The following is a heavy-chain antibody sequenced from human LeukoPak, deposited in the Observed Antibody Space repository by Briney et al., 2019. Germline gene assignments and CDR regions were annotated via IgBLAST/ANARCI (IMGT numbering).Heavy chain of an antibody. V-gene: IGHV3-23*01. CDR3: AKGAYCGGDCLGAFDI. D-gene: IGHD2-21*02. Sequence: GGSLRLSCAASEFDFSTHAMTWVRQAPGKGLEWVSAISISGTKTYYADSVKGRFTISRDNSKNTLYLQMYSLRAEDTAVYYCAKGAYCGGDCLGAFDIWGQGTMVTVSS. CDR1: EFDFSTHA. CDR2: ISISGTKT. J-gene: IGHJ3*02.